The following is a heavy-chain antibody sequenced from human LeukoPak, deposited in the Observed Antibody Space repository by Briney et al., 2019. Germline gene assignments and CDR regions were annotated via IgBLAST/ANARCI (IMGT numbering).Heavy chain of an antibody. CDR2: IWYDGSNK. Sequence: GGSLRLSCAASGFTFSSYGMHWVRQAPGKGLEWVAVIWYDGSNKYYADSVKGRFTISRDNSKNTLYPQMNSLRAEDTAVYYCAKEQGSTVTIRHSYYYMDVWGKGTTVTVSS. CDR3: AKEQGSTVTIRHSYYYMDV. D-gene: IGHD4-11*01. CDR1: GFTFSSYG. V-gene: IGHV3-33*06. J-gene: IGHJ6*03.